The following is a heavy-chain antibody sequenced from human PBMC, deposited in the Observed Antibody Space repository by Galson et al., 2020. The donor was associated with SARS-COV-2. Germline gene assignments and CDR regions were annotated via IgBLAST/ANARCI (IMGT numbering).Heavy chain of an antibody. V-gene: IGHV4-61*03. D-gene: IGHD3-10*01. J-gene: IGHJ3*02. CDR3: ARGVPTSMYGYGFDI. Sequence: SETLSLTCSVSGDSVNRGTYYWTWIRQPPGKRLEWIGQIYSGGRTKYSPSLKGRVTTSIDTSKNHCSLKVTSVTAADTAVYYCARGVPTSMYGYGFDIWGQGTKVTVSS. CDR1: GDSVNRGTYY. CDR2: IYSGGRT.